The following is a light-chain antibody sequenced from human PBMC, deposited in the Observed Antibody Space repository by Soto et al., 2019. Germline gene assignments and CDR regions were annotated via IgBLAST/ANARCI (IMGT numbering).Light chain of an antibody. V-gene: IGLV1-51*01. Sequence: QSVLTQPPSVSAAPGQTVTISCSGSSSNIGNNYVSWYQQLPGTAPKLLIYDNNKRPSGIPDRFSGYKSGTSATLGITGLQTGDEADYYCGKWDSRLSAYVFGTGTKVTV. CDR2: DNN. CDR3: GKWDSRLSAYV. CDR1: SSNIGNNY. J-gene: IGLJ1*01.